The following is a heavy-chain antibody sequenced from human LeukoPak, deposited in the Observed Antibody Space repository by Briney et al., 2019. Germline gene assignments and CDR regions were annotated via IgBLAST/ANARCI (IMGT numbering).Heavy chain of an antibody. D-gene: IGHD3-16*01. CDR1: EFTFSTYS. CDR3: ARGGRYAYFLDY. V-gene: IGHV3-74*01. CDR2: IKSDGSST. Sequence: GGSLRLSCAASEFTFSTYSMHWVRHSPGKGLVWVSRIKSDGSSTSYADSVKGRFTISRDNAKNTVYVHMNSLRDEDTAVYYCARGGRYAYFLDYWGQGTLVTVSS. J-gene: IGHJ4*02.